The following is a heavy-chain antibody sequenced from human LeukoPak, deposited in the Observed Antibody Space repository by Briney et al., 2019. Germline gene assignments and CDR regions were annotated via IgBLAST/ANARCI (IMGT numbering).Heavy chain of an antibody. CDR3: ARGLYYYDSSGYYYLGY. CDR2: INWNGGST. J-gene: IGHJ4*02. Sequence: GGSLRLSCAASGFTFDDYGMSWVRRAPGKGLEWVSGINWNGGSTGYADSVKGRFTISRDNAKNSLYLQMNSLRAEDTALYYCARGLYYYDSSGYYYLGYWGQGTLVTVSS. V-gene: IGHV3-20*04. D-gene: IGHD3-22*01. CDR1: GFTFDDYG.